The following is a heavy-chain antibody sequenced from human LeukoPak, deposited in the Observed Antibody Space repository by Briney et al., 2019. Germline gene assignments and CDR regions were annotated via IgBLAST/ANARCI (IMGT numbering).Heavy chain of an antibody. V-gene: IGHV4-34*01. D-gene: IGHD1/OR15-1a*01. Sequence: PSETLSLTCAVYGGSFIGYYWSWIRQPPGKGLEWIGEINHSGSTNYNPSLKSRVTISVDTSKNQFSLKLSSVTAADTAVYYCARGGITGTAWFDPWGQGTLVTVSS. CDR3: ARGGITGTAWFDP. J-gene: IGHJ5*02. CDR2: INHSGST. CDR1: GGSFIGYY.